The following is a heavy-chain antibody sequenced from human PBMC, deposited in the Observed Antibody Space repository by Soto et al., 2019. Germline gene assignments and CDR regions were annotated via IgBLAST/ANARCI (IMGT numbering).Heavy chain of an antibody. D-gene: IGHD2-2*01. CDR2: IIPIFDTA. J-gene: IGHJ6*02. Sequence: QVQLVQSGAEVKKPGSSVKVSCKTSGGTFSSYAISWVRQAPGQGLEWMGGIIPIFDTANYAQTFQGRVTSTPDDNTSTAYKVLSSVRSEDTAVYYCARHDCISTSCYYYYYYSMDVWGQGTTVTVSS. CDR1: GGTFSSYA. CDR3: ARHDCISTSCYYYYYYSMDV. V-gene: IGHV1-69*05.